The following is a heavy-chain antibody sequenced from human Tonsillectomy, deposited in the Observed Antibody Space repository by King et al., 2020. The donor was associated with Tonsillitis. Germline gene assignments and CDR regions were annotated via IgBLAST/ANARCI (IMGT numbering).Heavy chain of an antibody. CDR2: VRYDGTNT. Sequence: VQLVESGGGVVQPGGSLRLSCAASGFTFNIYGMHWVRQAPGKGLEWVAYVRYDGTNTYYADSVQGRFIISRDNSKNMMYLQMNSLKTEDTAVYYCAKKAPDTLTGYWDSWGQGALVTVSS. D-gene: IGHD3-9*01. CDR1: GFTFNIYG. J-gene: IGHJ4*02. V-gene: IGHV3-30*02. CDR3: AKKAPDTLTGYWDS.